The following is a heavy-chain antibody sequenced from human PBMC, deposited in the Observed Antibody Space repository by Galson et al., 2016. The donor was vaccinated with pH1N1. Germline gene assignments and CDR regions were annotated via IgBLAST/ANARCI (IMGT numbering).Heavy chain of an antibody. CDR3: ARLRWFIDY. CDR2: IYYSGST. CDR1: GDSISRYY. D-gene: IGHD3-10*01. Sequence: ETLSLTCTVSGDSISRYYWGWIRQPPGKGLEWIGSIYYSGSTYYNPSLKSRVTISVDTSKNQFSLKLSSVTAADTAVYYCARLRWFIDYWGQGTLVTVSS. V-gene: IGHV4-39*01. J-gene: IGHJ4*02.